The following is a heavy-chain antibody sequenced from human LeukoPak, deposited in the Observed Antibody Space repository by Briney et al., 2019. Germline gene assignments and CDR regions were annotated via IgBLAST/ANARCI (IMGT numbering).Heavy chain of an antibody. Sequence: ASVKVSCKASGYTFTSYAIHWVRQAPGQRLEWMGWINTGNDNTRYSQKFQDRVTITRDTSTSTVYMELSSLRSEDTAVYYCARRYRPRCSSTSCPNWFDPWGQGTLVTVSS. CDR2: INTGNDNT. CDR3: ARRYRPRCSSTSCPNWFDP. J-gene: IGHJ5*02. V-gene: IGHV1-3*04. D-gene: IGHD2-2*01. CDR1: GYTFTSYA.